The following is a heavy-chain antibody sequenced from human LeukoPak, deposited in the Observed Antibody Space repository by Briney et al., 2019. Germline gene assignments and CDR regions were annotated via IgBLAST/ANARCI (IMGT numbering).Heavy chain of an antibody. CDR3: ARGRKMAAAGTESPALFDY. J-gene: IGHJ4*02. V-gene: IGHV1-2*02. Sequence: ASVKVSCKASGYTFTGYYMHCVRQAPGQGLEWMGWINPNSGDTSYEQKFQGRVTMTRDTSISTAYMELNSLTSDDTAAYYCARGRKMAAAGTESPALFDYWGQGTLVAVSS. D-gene: IGHD6-13*01. CDR2: INPNSGDT. CDR1: GYTFTGYY.